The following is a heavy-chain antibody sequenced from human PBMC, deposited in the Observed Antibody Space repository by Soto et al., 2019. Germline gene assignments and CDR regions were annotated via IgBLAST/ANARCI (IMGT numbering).Heavy chain of an antibody. CDR3: VRRSTLSYHGMDV. V-gene: IGHV3-30-3*01. Sequence: PGVSLRLSCAASGFTFSSYEMHWVRQTPGKGLEWVAIISYDGSNKYYADSVKGRFTFSRDNSKNMLYLQMNSLRAEDAAVYYCVRRSTLSYHGMDVWGQGTTVTVSS. CDR2: ISYDGSNK. CDR1: GFTFSSYE. J-gene: IGHJ6*02.